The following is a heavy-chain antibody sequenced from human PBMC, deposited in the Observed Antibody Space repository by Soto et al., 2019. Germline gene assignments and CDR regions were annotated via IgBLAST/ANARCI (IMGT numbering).Heavy chain of an antibody. CDR3: ARIAVAVAGKGDY. D-gene: IGHD6-19*01. CDR1: GGSISSSSYY. CDR2: IYYSGST. J-gene: IGHJ4*02. V-gene: IGHV4-39*01. Sequence: SETLSLTCTVSGGSISSSSYYWGWIRQPPGKGLEWIGSIYYSGSTYYNPPLKSRVTISVDTSKNQFSLKLSSVTAADTAVYYCARIAVAVAGKGDYWGQGTLVTVPQ.